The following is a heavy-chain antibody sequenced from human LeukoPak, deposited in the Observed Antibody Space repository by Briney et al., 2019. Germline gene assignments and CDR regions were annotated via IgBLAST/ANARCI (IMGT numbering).Heavy chain of an antibody. J-gene: IGHJ4*02. Sequence: GGSLRLSCAASGFTFSSYAMSWVRQAPGKGLKGVSAISGSGGSTYYADSVKGRFTISRDNSKNTLYLQMNSLRAEDTAVYYCAKPVVPAARSDYWGQGTLVTVSS. CDR3: AKPVVPAARSDY. D-gene: IGHD2-2*01. CDR1: GFTFSSYA. V-gene: IGHV3-23*01. CDR2: ISGSGGST.